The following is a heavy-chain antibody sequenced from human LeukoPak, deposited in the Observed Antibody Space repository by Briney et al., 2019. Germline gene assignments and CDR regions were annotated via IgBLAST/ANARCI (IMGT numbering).Heavy chain of an antibody. CDR1: GFTFSGYG. Sequence: PGGSLRLSCAASGFTFSGYGMHWVRQAPGKGLEWVAVISYDGSNKYYADSVKGRFTISRDNSKNTLYLQMNSLRAEDSAVYYCAKDWWGREGYKGYYYSYHDMCVGGQETTVTVSS. V-gene: IGHV3-30*18. CDR3: AKDWWGREGYKGYYYSYHDMCV. CDR2: ISYDGSNK. D-gene: IGHD5-24*01. J-gene: IGHJ6*02.